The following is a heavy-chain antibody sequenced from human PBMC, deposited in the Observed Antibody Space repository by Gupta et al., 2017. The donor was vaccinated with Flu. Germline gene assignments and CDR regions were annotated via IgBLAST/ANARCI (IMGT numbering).Heavy chain of an antibody. CDR3: TTPRYCTSTSCGSIDY. Sequence: MNWDRRAPGKGMEWVGRSKSKSEGETIDYAAPVKGRFTISKDASMGTLYLRMDSLKTEDTAVYYCTTPRYCTSTSCGSIDYWGQGTLVTVSS. D-gene: IGHD2-2*01. J-gene: IGHJ4*02. CDR2: SKSKSEGETI. V-gene: IGHV3-15*01.